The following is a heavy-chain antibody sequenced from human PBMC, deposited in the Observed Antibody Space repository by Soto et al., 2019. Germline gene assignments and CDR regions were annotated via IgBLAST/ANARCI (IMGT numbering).Heavy chain of an antibody. D-gene: IGHD1-1*01. V-gene: IGHV3-30*18. Sequence: QVQLVESGGGVVQPGRSLRLSCAASGFTFSSYGMHWVRQAPGKGLEWVTVISYDGKVAYYADSVKGRFTISRDNSKNTLSLQMNSLRTEDTAMYYCAKEGPITNWYFDYWGQGTLVTVSS. CDR2: ISYDGKVA. CDR1: GFTFSSYG. J-gene: IGHJ4*02. CDR3: AKEGPITNWYFDY.